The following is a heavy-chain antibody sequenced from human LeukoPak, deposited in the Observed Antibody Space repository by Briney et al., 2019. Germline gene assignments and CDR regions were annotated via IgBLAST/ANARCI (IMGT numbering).Heavy chain of an antibody. CDR3: VGDHRSSWSGRYWFDP. J-gene: IGHJ5*02. V-gene: IGHV4-59*12. D-gene: IGHD6-13*01. CDR2: IYYSGST. Sequence: PSETLSLTCTVSGGSISSYYWSWIRQPPGKGLEWIGYIYYSGSTNYNPSLKSRVTISVDTSKNQFSLKLSSVTAADTAVYFCVGDHRSSWSGRYWFDPWGQGTLVTVSS. CDR1: GGSISSYY.